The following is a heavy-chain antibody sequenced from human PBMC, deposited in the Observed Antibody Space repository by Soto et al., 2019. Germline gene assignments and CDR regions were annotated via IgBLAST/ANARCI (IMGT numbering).Heavy chain of an antibody. CDR3: ARGHYYYGMDV. J-gene: IGHJ6*02. CDR1: GGSVSSTSYY. Sequence: PSETLSLTCTVSGGSVSSTSYYWLWIRQPPGMGLEWIGYIYDSGTTYYTPSLKSRLTMSIDRANDNFSLHLTSVTAADTAVYFRARGHYYYGMDVWGQGITVTVSS. CDR2: IYDSGTT. V-gene: IGHV4-61*05.